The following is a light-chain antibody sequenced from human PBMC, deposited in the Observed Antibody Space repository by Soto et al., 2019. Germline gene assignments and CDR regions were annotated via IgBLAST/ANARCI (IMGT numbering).Light chain of an antibody. V-gene: IGKV1-27*01. Sequence: DIQMTQSPSSLSASLGDRVTITCRASQGIGTILAWYQQKPGRPPKLLIYDASTLQSGVPSRFSGGGSGTDFTLTISSLQPEDVATYYCQKNALAPLTFGGGTKVEI. CDR2: DAS. CDR1: QGIGTI. J-gene: IGKJ4*01. CDR3: QKNALAPLT.